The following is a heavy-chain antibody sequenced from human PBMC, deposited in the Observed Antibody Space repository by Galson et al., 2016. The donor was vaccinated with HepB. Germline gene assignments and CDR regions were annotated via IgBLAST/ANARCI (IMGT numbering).Heavy chain of an antibody. CDR1: GVTFSSCV. CDR3: AGEGASGYALDY. CDR2: ISGSGGST. J-gene: IGHJ4*02. D-gene: IGHD6-25*01. Sequence: SLRLSCAASGVTFSSCVMSWVRQAPGRGPEWVSAISGSGGSTYYSDSVKGRFAISRDNSKNTLYLQMNSLRADDTAFYYCAGEGASGYALDYWGQGTLVTVSS. V-gene: IGHV3-23*01.